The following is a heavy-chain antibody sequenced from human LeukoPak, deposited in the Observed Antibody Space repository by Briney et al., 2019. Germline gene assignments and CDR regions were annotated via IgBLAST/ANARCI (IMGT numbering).Heavy chain of an antibody. CDR1: GFRFTSYW. CDR3: VRDLRAVSYASD. CDR2: IKQDGTET. Sequence: PGGSLRLSCAASGFRFTSYWMSWVRQAPGKGLELVANIKQDGTETYYVDPVKGRFTISRDNGKNSVYLQMNSLRAEDTALYYCVRDLRAVSYASDWGQGTLVTVSS. J-gene: IGHJ4*02. D-gene: IGHD3-16*01. V-gene: IGHV3-7*01.